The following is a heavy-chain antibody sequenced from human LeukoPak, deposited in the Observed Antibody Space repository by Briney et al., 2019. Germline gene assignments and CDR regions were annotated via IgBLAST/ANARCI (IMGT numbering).Heavy chain of an antibody. CDR3: ARENDYALDY. V-gene: IGHV3-30*12. J-gene: IGHJ4*02. Sequence: GRSLRLSCAASGFTFSSYGTHGARQAPGKGLEWVAVIRYVGSDKYYADSVKGRFTISRDNSQNTMYLQMDSLRAEDTAVYYCARENDYALDYWGQGTLVTVSS. CDR1: GFTFSSYG. CDR2: IRYVGSDK. D-gene: IGHD4-17*01.